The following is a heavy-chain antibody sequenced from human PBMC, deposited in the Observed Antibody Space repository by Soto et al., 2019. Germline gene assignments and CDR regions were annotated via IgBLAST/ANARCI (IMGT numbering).Heavy chain of an antibody. CDR2: INQDGSEK. CDR1: GFTFSNYW. J-gene: IGHJ4*02. V-gene: IGHV3-7*01. Sequence: GGSLRLSCEASGFTFSNYWMSWVRQAPGKGLEWVANINQDGSEKYFVGSVNGRFTISRDNAKNSLFLQVNSLRAEDTAVYYCARERRANGYLDYWGQGTLVTVSS. CDR3: ARERRANGYLDY.